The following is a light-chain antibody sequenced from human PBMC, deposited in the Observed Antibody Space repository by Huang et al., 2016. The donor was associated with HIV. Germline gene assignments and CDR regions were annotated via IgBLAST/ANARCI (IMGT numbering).Light chain of an antibody. CDR2: ATS. V-gene: IGKV3-15*01. CDR1: QSGRDK. CDR3: QQYESWPPLT. Sequence: EIVMTQSPDTLSVSPGERATRACRASQSGRDKLAWYQQKPGQAPRHLLHATSTRAAGVPARFSGSGSGTEFTLTISSLQSEDCGVYYCQQYESWPPLTFGGGTKVEIK. J-gene: IGKJ4*01.